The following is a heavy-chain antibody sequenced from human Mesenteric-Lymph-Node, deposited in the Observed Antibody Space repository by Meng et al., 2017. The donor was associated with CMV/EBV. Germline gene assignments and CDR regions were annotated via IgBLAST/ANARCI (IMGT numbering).Heavy chain of an antibody. V-gene: IGHV3-74*01. J-gene: IGHJ3*02. D-gene: IGHD2-15*01. Sequence: GESLKISCAASGFTFSSYWMHWVRQAPGKGLVWVSRINSDGSSTSYADSVKGRFTISRDNAKKTLYLQMNSLRAEDTAVYYCARGGIWGSPDAFDIWGQGTMVTVSS. CDR1: GFTFSSYW. CDR3: ARGGIWGSPDAFDI. CDR2: INSDGSST.